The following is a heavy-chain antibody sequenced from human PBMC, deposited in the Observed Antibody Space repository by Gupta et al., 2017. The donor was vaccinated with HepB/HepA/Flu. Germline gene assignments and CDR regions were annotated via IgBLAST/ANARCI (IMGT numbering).Heavy chain of an antibody. V-gene: IGHV3-23*01. CDR2: IRGGGAGA. J-gene: IGHJ4*02. CDR3: AKEGATASYADY. Sequence: EVQLLESGGGLVQPGGSLRLSCAASGFTFGGYGMNWVRQAPGKGLEWVSGIRGGGAGAYYAASVKGRFTISRDNSKNTLYLQMNSLRADDTAVYYCAKEGATASYADYWGQGTRVTVSS. CDR1: GFTFGGYG. D-gene: IGHD1-1*01.